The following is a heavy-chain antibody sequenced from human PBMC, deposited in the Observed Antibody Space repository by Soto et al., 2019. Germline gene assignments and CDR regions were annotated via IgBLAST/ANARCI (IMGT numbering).Heavy chain of an antibody. V-gene: IGHV1-69*13. CDR1: GGTFSSYA. CDR3: ARDPRGYSYGNWFDP. Sequence: VKVSCKASGGTFSSYAISWVRQAPGQGLEWMGGIIPIFGTANYAQKFQGRVTITADESTSTAYMELSSLRSEDTAVYYCARDPRGYSYGNWFDPWGQGTLVTVSS. CDR2: IIPIFGTA. J-gene: IGHJ5*02. D-gene: IGHD5-18*01.